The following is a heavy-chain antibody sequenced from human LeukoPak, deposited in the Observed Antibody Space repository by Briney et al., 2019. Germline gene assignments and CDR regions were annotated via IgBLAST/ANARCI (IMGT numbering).Heavy chain of an antibody. CDR2: ISAYNGNT. V-gene: IGHV1-18*01. Sequence: GASVKVSCKASGYTFTSYGISWVRQAPGQGLEWMGWISAYNGNTNYAQKLQGRVTMTPDTSTSTAYMELRSLRSDDTAVYYCARVVVLRYFDWPRGYYGMDVWGQGTTVTVSS. J-gene: IGHJ6*02. CDR1: GYTFTSYG. D-gene: IGHD3-9*01. CDR3: ARVVVLRYFDWPRGYYGMDV.